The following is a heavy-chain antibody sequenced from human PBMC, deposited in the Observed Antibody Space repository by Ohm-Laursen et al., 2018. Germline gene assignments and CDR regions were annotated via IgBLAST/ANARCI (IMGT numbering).Heavy chain of an antibody. D-gene: IGHD6-13*01. Sequence: ASVKVSCKASGYTFTSYGISWARQAPGQGLEWMGWISAYNGNTNYAQKLQGRVTMTTDTSTSTAYMELRSLRSDDTAVYYCARDGSSSWYSYWFDPWGQGTLVTVSS. CDR3: ARDGSSSWYSYWFDP. CDR1: GYTFTSYG. V-gene: IGHV1-18*01. J-gene: IGHJ5*02. CDR2: ISAYNGNT.